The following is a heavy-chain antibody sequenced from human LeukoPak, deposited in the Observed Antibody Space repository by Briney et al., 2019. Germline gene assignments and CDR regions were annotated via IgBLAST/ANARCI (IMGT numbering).Heavy chain of an antibody. Sequence: GGYLRLSCAASGFTFDDYDMHWVRQTPEKGLEWGSLISWDGGTTYYGDSMKGRFTVSRDNSKKSLYLQMNSLRTEDTALYYCAKDGCGGNCYASSDWYFDLWGRGTLVTVSS. CDR2: ISWDGGTT. V-gene: IGHV3-43*01. CDR1: GFTFDDYD. D-gene: IGHD2-21*02. J-gene: IGHJ2*01. CDR3: AKDGCGGNCYASSDWYFDL.